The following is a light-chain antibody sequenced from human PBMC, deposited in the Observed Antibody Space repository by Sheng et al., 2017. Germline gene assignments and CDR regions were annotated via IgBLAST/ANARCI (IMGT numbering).Light chain of an antibody. V-gene: IGKV1-39*01. J-gene: IGKJ4*01. CDR2: AAS. CDR1: QSISKY. CDR3: QQSYSSLALT. Sequence: DIQMTQSPSSLSASVGDRVTITCRASQSISKYLNWYQQKPGKTPKLLIYAASSLHSGVPSRFSGSGSGTDFTLTINSLQPEDFATYYCQQSYSSLALTFGGGTKVEIK.